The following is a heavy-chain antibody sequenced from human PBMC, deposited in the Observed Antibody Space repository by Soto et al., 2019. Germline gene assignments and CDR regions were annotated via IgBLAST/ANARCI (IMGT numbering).Heavy chain of an antibody. CDR2: IIPIFGTA. CDR1: GGTFSSYA. Sequence: ASVKVSCKASGGTFSSYAISWVRQAPGQGLEWMGGIIPIFGTANYAQKFQGRVTITADESTSTAYMELSSLRSEDTAVYYCARDTAVAASGWFDPWGQGTLVTVSS. D-gene: IGHD6-19*01. J-gene: IGHJ5*02. CDR3: ARDTAVAASGWFDP. V-gene: IGHV1-69*13.